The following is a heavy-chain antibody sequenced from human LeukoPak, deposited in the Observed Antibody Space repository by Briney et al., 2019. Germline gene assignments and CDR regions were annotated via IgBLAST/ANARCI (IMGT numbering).Heavy chain of an antibody. CDR1: GFTFSSYG. J-gene: IGHJ4*02. Sequence: GRSLRLSCAASGFTFSSYGMHWVRQAPGKGLEWVAVISFDGSNKYCSDSVKGRFTISRDNSKNTLYLQMNSLRAEDTAVYYCARGPYYYDISGSPRGDYWGQGTLVTVSS. V-gene: IGHV3-30*03. CDR3: ARGPYYYDISGSPRGDY. CDR2: ISFDGSNK. D-gene: IGHD3-22*01.